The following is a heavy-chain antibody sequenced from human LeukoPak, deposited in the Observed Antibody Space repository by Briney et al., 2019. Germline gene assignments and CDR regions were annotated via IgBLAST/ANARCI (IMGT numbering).Heavy chain of an antibody. J-gene: IGHJ4*02. CDR2: IYYSGST. CDR1: GGSISSSSYY. CDR3: ARGYDDSGAFDY. Sequence: PSGTLSLTCTVSGGSISSSSYYWGWIRQPPGKGLEWIGNIYYSGSTYYNPSLKSRVTISVDRSKNQFSLKLSSVTAADTAVYYCARGYDDSGAFDYWGQGTLVTVSS. D-gene: IGHD3-3*01. V-gene: IGHV4-39*07.